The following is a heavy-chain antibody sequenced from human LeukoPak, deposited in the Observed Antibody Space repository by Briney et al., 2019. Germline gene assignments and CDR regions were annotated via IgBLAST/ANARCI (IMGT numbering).Heavy chain of an antibody. D-gene: IGHD6-13*01. CDR3: ARFYRASGRGYNNRFDP. J-gene: IGHJ5*02. V-gene: IGHV5-51*04. CDR1: GYNFATYW. CDR2: IYPGDSDT. Sequence: GESLKISCKGSGYNFATYWIGWVRQMPGKGLESMGIIYPGDSDTRYSPSFQGHFTISADKPISTAYLQWTSLKASDTASHYCARFYRASGRGYNNRFDPWSQGTLVAV.